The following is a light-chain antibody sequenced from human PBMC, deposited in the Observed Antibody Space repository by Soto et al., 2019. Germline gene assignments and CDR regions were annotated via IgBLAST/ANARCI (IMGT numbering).Light chain of an antibody. CDR3: QQRSNWRHT. CDR2: DAS. V-gene: IGKV3-11*01. CDR1: QSVSSY. Sequence: DIVLTQSPAALSLSPGERATLSCRASQSVSSYLAWYQQKPGQAPRLLIYDASNRATGIPARFSGSGSGTDFTLTISILEPEDFAVYYCQQRSNWRHTFGQGTKVDIK. J-gene: IGKJ2*01.